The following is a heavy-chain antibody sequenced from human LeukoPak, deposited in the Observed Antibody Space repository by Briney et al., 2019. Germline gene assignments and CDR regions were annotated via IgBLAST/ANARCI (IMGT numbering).Heavy chain of an antibody. CDR1: GFSLSTSGVG. J-gene: IGHJ4*02. CDR3: AHHYLTGYYRGPFDY. D-gene: IGHD3-9*01. Sequence: SGPTLVKPTQTLTLTCTFSGFSLSTSGVGVGWIRQPPGKALEWLALIYWVDDKRYSPSLKSRLTITKDTSKNQVVLTMTNMDPVDTATYYCAHHYLTGYYRGPFDYWGQGTLVTVSS. V-gene: IGHV2-5*02. CDR2: IYWVDDK.